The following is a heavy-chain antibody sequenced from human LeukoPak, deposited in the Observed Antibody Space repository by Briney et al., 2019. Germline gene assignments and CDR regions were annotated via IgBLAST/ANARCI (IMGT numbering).Heavy chain of an antibody. CDR1: GFIISNYA. V-gene: IGHV3-64D*06. CDR2: ISANGGST. J-gene: IGHJ4*02. CDR3: LKDLYKGDSSSWYYFHY. D-gene: IGHD6-13*01. Sequence: PGGSLRLSCSASGFIISNYAMHWVRQAPGKGLEYLSAISANGGSTYYADSVKGRFTVSRDNSRNTLYLQMSSLRAEDTAIYHCLKDLYKGDSSSWYYFHYWCQGTLVTVSS.